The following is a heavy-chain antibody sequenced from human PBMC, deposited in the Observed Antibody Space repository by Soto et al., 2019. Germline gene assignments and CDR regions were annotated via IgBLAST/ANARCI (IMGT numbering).Heavy chain of an antibody. J-gene: IGHJ5*02. CDR3: ARGAHYYDSSGYYAFDP. D-gene: IGHD3-22*01. Sequence: GGSLRLSCAASGFTFSSYGMHWVRQAPGKGLEWVAVIWYDGSNKYYADSVKGRFTISRDNSKNTLYLQMNSLRAEDTAVYYCARGAHYYDSSGYYAFDPWGQGTLVTVSS. CDR2: IWYDGSNK. V-gene: IGHV3-33*01. CDR1: GFTFSSYG.